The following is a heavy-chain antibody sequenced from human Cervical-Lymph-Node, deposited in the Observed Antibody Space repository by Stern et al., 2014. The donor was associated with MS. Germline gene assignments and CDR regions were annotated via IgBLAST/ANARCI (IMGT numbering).Heavy chain of an antibody. CDR1: DYSSTRHG. CDR3: AIGTSDDWYFDL. D-gene: IGHD3/OR15-3a*01. J-gene: IGHJ2*01. V-gene: IGHV1-18*04. CDR2: ISVYNGNT. Sequence: QVQLVQSGAEVKKPGASVKVSCKASDYSSTRHGFSWVRQAPGQGLEWMGWISVYNGNTNYAQKFQGRITMTTDRSTITAYMELRSLRSDDTAVYYCAIGTSDDWYFDLWGRGTLVTVSP.